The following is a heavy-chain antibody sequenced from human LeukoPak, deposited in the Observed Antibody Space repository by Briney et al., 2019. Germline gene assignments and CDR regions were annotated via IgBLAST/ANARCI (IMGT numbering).Heavy chain of an antibody. CDR1: GFTFSSYS. D-gene: IGHD2-15*01. CDR3: ARPGYRSGGSCYDNDAFDI. J-gene: IGHJ3*02. V-gene: IGHV3-21*01. CDR2: ISSSSSYI. Sequence: GGSLRLSCAASGFTFSSYSMNWVRQAPGKGLEWVSSISSSSSYIYYADSVKGRFTISRDNAKNSLYLQMNSLRAEDTAVYYCARPGYRSGGSCYDNDAFDIWGQGTMVTVSS.